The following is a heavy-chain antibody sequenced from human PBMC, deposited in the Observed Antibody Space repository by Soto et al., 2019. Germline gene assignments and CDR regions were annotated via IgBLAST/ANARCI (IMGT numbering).Heavy chain of an antibody. D-gene: IGHD2-15*01. V-gene: IGHV3-33*01. CDR2: IWYDGSNK. J-gene: IGHJ6*02. CDR1: GFTFSSYG. Sequence: GGSLRLSCAASGFTFSSYGMHWVRQAPGKGLEWVAVIWYDGSNKYYADSVKGRFTISRDNSKNTLYLQMNSLRAEDTAVYYCARDGVTATLYYYYGMDVWGQGTTVTVSS. CDR3: ARDGVTATLYYYYGMDV.